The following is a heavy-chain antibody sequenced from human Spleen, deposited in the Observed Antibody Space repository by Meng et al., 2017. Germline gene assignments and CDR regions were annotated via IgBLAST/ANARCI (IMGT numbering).Heavy chain of an antibody. Sequence: VQLQESGPGLVKASQTLSLTCTVSGGSINSGDYYWSWIRQPPGKGLEWIGYIYYSGSTYYNPSLKSRASISVDTSKNQFSLKLSSVTVADTAMYYCAREDSRGLNFDSWGKGTLVTVSS. CDR1: GGSINSGDYY. CDR2: IYYSGST. V-gene: IGHV4-30-4*01. J-gene: IGHJ4*02. CDR3: AREDSRGLNFDS. D-gene: IGHD3-22*01.